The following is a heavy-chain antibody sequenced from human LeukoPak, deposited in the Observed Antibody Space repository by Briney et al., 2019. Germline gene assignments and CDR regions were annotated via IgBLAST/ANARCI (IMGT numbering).Heavy chain of an antibody. CDR3: AREGGQWSDY. D-gene: IGHD2-15*01. CDR2: MNPNSGNT. V-gene: IGHV1-18*01. CDR1: GYTFTSYD. Sequence: GASVKVSCKASGYTFTSYDINWVRQATRQGLEWMGWMNPNSGNTNYAQKLQGRVTMTTDTSTSTAYMELRSLRSDDTAVYYCAREGGQWSDYWGQGTLVTVSS. J-gene: IGHJ4*02.